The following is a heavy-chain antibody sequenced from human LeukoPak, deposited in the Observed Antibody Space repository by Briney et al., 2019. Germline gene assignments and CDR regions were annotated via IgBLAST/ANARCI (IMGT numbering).Heavy chain of an antibody. CDR1: GGSVSSGSYY. V-gene: IGHV4-61*01. CDR2: IYYSGST. CDR3: ARDSGSYFDAFDI. Sequence: SETLSLTCTVSGGSVSSGSYYWSWIRQPPGKGLEWIGYIYYSGSTNYNLSLKSRVTISVDTSKNQFSLKLSSVTAADTAVYYCARDSGSYFDAFDIWGQGTMVTVSS. J-gene: IGHJ3*02. D-gene: IGHD1-26*01.